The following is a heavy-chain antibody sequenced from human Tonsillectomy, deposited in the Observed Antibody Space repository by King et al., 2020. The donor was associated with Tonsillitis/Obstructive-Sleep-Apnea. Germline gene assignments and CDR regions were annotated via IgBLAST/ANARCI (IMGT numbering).Heavy chain of an antibody. CDR2: INPNSGGT. CDR3: ARALMTTVINNCFDP. D-gene: IGHD4-11*01. Sequence: QLVQSGAEVKKFGASVKVSCKASGYTFTGYYIHWVRQAPGQGLEWMGRINPNSGGTNYAHKFQGRVTMTRDTSISQAYMELSRLRSDDTAVYYCARALMTTVINNCFDPWGQGTLVTVSS. CDR1: GYTFTGYY. J-gene: IGHJ5*02. V-gene: IGHV1-2*06.